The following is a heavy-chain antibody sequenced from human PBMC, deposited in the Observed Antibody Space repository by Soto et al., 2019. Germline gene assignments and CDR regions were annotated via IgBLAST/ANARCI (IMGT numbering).Heavy chain of an antibody. V-gene: IGHV3-13*05. CDR2: IGTAGDP. CDR3: ARGAHYDILTGYPNIMYGMDV. D-gene: IGHD3-9*01. J-gene: IGHJ6*02. Sequence: PGGSLRLSCAASGFTFSSYDMHWVRQATGKGLEWVSAIGTAGDPYYPGSVKGRFTISRENAKNSLYLQMNSLRAGDTAVYYCARGAHYDILTGYPNIMYGMDVWGQGTTVTVSS. CDR1: GFTFSSYD.